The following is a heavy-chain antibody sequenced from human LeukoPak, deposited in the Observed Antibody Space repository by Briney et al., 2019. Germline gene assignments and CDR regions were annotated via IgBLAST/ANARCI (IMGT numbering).Heavy chain of an antibody. V-gene: IGHV1-69*06. J-gene: IGHJ6*03. CDR1: GGTFSSYA. CDR3: ARDRIAVAGRKYYYYMDV. CDR2: IIPSLGTA. D-gene: IGHD6-19*01. Sequence: SVKLSCKASGGTFSSYAISWVRQAPGQGLEWMGGIIPSLGTANYAQKFKGRVTITADKSTSTAYMELSSLRSEDTAVYYCARDRIAVAGRKYYYYMDVWGKGTTVTVSS.